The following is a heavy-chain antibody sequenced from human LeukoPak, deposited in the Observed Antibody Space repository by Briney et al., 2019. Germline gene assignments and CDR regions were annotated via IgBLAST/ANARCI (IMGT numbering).Heavy chain of an antibody. CDR3: ARDWAATDY. CDR2: IYSAGST. Sequence: GGSLRLSCAISGFTVNSNYMNWVRQAPGEGLEWVSIIYSAGSTFYADSVKGRFTISRDNAKNSLYLQMNSLRAEDTAVYYCARDWAATDYWGQGTLVTVSS. CDR1: GFTVNSNY. V-gene: IGHV3-53*01. D-gene: IGHD2-15*01. J-gene: IGHJ4*02.